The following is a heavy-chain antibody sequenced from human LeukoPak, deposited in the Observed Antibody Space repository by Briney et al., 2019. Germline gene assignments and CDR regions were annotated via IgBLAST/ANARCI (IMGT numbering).Heavy chain of an antibody. V-gene: IGHV4-39*07. D-gene: IGHD2-15*01. CDR2: INHSGST. CDR3: ARGASYCSGGSCTYNWFDP. CDR1: GGSISSGSYY. J-gene: IGHJ5*02. Sequence: PSETLSLTCTVSGGSISSGSYYWSWIRQPPGKGLEWIGEINHSGSTNYNPSLKSRVTISVDTSKNQFSLKLSSVTAADTAVYYCARGASYCSGGSCTYNWFDPWGQGTLVTVSS.